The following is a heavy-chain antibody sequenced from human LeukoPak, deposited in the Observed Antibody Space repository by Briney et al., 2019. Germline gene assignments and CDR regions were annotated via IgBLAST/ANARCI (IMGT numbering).Heavy chain of an antibody. CDR1: GDSVSSDSAA. Sequence: SQTLSLTCIISGDSVSSDSAALTWIRQSPSRGLEWLGRTYYRSKWYNDYAVSVKSRVTVNPDTSRNQFSLHLNSVTPEDTAVYDCARITASGSHDYWGQGTLVTVSS. V-gene: IGHV6-1*01. CDR2: TYYRSKWYN. CDR3: ARITASGSHDY. D-gene: IGHD3-10*01. J-gene: IGHJ4*02.